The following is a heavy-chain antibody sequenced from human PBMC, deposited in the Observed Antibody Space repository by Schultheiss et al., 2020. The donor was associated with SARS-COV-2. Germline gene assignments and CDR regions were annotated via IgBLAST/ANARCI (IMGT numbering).Heavy chain of an antibody. CDR2: IDPSDSYT. Sequence: GESLKISCKGSGYSFTNYYITWVRQMPGKGLEWMGRIDPSDSYTDYSPSFQGHVTISADKSISTAYLQWSSLKVSDTAMYYCARPRYGGNSNCFDPWGQGTLVTVSS. J-gene: IGHJ5*02. V-gene: IGHV5-10-1*01. D-gene: IGHD4-23*01. CDR3: ARPRYGGNSNCFDP. CDR1: GYSFTNYY.